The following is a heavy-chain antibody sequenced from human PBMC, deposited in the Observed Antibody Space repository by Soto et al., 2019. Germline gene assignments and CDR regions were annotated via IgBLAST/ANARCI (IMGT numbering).Heavy chain of an antibody. Sequence: GGSLRLCCAASGFTFTRYSMNWVRQAPGKGLEWVSSISSTTNYIYYGDSMKGRFAISRDNAKNSLYLEMNSLRAEDTAVYYCARESEDLTSNFDYWGQGTLVTVSS. V-gene: IGHV3-21*06. J-gene: IGHJ4*02. CDR2: ISSTTNYI. CDR1: GFTFTRYS. CDR3: ARESEDLTSNFDY.